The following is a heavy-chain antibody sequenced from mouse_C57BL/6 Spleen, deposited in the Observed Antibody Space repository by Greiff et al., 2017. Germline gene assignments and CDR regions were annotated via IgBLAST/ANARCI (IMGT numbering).Heavy chain of an antibody. CDR1: GYTFTSYW. Sequence: QVQLQQPGAELVRPGSSVKLSCKASGYTFTSYWMHWVKQRPIQGLEWIGNIDPSDSETHYNQKFKYKATLTVDKSSSTAYMQLSSLTSEDSAVYYCARGATTVVAPYAMDYWGQGTSVTVSS. CDR3: ARGATTVVAPYAMDY. J-gene: IGHJ4*01. V-gene: IGHV1-52*01. CDR2: IDPSDSET. D-gene: IGHD1-1*01.